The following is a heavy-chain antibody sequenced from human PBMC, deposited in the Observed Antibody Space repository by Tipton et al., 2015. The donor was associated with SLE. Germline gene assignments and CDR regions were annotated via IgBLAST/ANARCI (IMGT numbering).Heavy chain of an antibody. D-gene: IGHD5-12*01. Sequence: TLSLTCTVSGGSISSSSYYWSWIRQPAGKGLEWIGRIYTSGNTKYNPSLKSRVIISLDTSKNQLSLKLRSVTAADTAVYYCARSSGYDPYHFDYWGQGTLVTVSS. CDR1: GGSISSSSYY. CDR2: IYTSGNT. J-gene: IGHJ4*02. CDR3: ARSSGYDPYHFDY. V-gene: IGHV4-61*02.